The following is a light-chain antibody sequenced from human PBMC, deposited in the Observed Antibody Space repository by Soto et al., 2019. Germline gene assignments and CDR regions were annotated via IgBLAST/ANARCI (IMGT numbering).Light chain of an antibody. CDR1: NIGSKT. CDR2: DDS. V-gene: IGLV3-21*02. J-gene: IGLJ1*01. CDR3: QVWDSSSDRLV. Sequence: SYELTQPPSVSVAPGQTARITCGGNNIGSKTVHWYQQKPGQAPVLAVYDDSDRPSGIPERFSGYNSGNTATLTISRVEAGDEADYYCQVWDSSSDRLVFGTGTKVTVL.